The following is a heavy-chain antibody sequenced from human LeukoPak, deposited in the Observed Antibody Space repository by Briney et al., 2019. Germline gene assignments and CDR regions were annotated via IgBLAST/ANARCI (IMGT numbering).Heavy chain of an antibody. J-gene: IGHJ4*02. Sequence: PSQTLSLTCAISGDSVSSTSAAWNWIRQSQSRGLEWLGRTYYRSKWYSDYAVSVRGRITVNPDTSTNQFSLQLNSVTPEDTAVYYCARYTSSWFFDSWGLGTLVTVSS. V-gene: IGHV6-1*01. CDR1: GDSVSSTSAA. D-gene: IGHD6-13*01. CDR2: TYYRSKWYS. CDR3: ARYTSSWFFDS.